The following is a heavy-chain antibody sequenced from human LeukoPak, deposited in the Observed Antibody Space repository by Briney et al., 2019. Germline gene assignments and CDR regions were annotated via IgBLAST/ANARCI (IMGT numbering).Heavy chain of an antibody. CDR1: GFTFSSYA. CDR2: ISGSGGNT. CDR3: AKTVSGSYSYQGGDY. J-gene: IGHJ4*02. Sequence: PGGSLTLSCAASGFTFSSYAMGWVRPAPGKGVEWGSAISGSGGNTNYADSVKGRFTMSRDNSRNMLYLQMNSLRDEDTAKYYRAKTVSGSYSYQGGDYWGQGTLVTVSS. D-gene: IGHD3-16*02. V-gene: IGHV3-23*01.